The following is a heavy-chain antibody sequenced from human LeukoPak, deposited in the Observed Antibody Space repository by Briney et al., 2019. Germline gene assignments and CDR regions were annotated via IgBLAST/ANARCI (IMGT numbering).Heavy chain of an antibody. D-gene: IGHD6-6*01. J-gene: IGHJ4*02. CDR2: IYSGGST. CDR1: GFTVSSNY. Sequence: GGSLRLSCAASGFTVSSNYMSWVRQAPGKGLEWVSVIYSGGSTYYADSVEGRFTISRDNSKNTLYLQMNSLRAEDTAVYYCARDKDVDSSSFPDYWGQGTLVTVSS. CDR3: ARDKDVDSSSFPDY. V-gene: IGHV3-53*01.